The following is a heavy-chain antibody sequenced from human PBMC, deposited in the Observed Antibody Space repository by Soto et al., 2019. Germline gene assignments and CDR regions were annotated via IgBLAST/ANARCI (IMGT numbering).Heavy chain of an antibody. D-gene: IGHD3-3*01. Sequence: EVQLVESGGGLVQPGGSLTLSCAASGFTFSVSALHWVRHPSGRGLEWVGRIRSRGNNYATAYAASMDGRFTISRDDSKNTAYLQWNSLTTEDTAVYYCSTQASDFWMGDPQYYMDVWGKGTTVTVS. CDR1: GFTFSVSA. CDR2: IRSRGNNYAT. CDR3: STQASDFWMGDPQYYMDV. V-gene: IGHV3-73*01. J-gene: IGHJ6*03.